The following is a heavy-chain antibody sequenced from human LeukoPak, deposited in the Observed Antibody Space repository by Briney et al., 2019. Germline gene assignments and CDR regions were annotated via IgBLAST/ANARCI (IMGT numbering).Heavy chain of an antibody. Sequence: PGGSLRLSCTASGFTFSSYALHWVRQAPGKGLEWVAVISFDGRHMYYADSVKGRFTISRDNSRTLYLQMNSLRPDDTAMYYCAKLSTGQPFDIWGQGTLVTVSS. CDR3: AKLSTGQPFDI. V-gene: IGHV3-30-3*02. J-gene: IGHJ3*02. CDR1: GFTFSSYA. D-gene: IGHD2-2*01. CDR2: ISFDGRHM.